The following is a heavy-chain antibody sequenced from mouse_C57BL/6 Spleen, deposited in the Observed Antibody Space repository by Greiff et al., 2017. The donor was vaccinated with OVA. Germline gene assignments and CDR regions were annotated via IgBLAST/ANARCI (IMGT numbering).Heavy chain of an antibody. CDR1: GYSITSGYY. V-gene: IGHV3-6*01. CDR3: ARGGRFAY. Sequence: EVQLQESGPGLVKPSQSLSLTCSVPGYSITSGYYWNWIRQFPGNKLEWMGYISYDGSNNYNPSLKNRISITRDTSKNQFFLKLNSVTTEDTATYYCARGGRFAYWGQGTLVTVSA. CDR2: ISYDGSN. J-gene: IGHJ3*01.